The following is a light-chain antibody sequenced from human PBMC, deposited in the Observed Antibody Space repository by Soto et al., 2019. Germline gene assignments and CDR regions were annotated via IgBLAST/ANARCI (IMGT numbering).Light chain of an antibody. J-gene: IGKJ5*01. V-gene: IGKV1-39*01. CDR3: HRGYSTLSIT. CDR1: ESINRH. CDR2: AAS. Sequence: DIQMTQSPSSLSASVGDRVTITCRASESINRHLNWYQQKPGKAPKLLIYAASNLQNGVPSRFSGSGSGTGFTLTISYLQPEDCAAYYCHRGYSTLSITFGQGTRLEMK.